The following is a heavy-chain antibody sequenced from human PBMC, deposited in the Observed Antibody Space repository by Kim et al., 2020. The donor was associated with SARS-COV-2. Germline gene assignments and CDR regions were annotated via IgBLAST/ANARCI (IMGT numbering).Heavy chain of an antibody. J-gene: IGHJ4*02. V-gene: IGHV4-39*07. CDR2: IYYSGST. CDR3: ARDLWLRLYFDY. Sequence: SETLSLTCTVSGGSISSSSYYWGWIRQPPGKGLEWIGSIYYSGSTYYNPSLKSRVTISVDTSKNQFSLKLSSVTAADTAVYYCARDLWLRLYFDYWGQGTLVTVSS. CDR1: GGSISSSSYY. D-gene: IGHD5-12*01.